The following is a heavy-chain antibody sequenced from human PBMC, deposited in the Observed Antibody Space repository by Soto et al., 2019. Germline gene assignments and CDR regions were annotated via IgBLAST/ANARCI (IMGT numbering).Heavy chain of an antibody. CDR2: IIPIFGTA. D-gene: IGHD6-19*01. CDR1: GGTFSSYA. V-gene: IGHV1-69*01. J-gene: IGHJ4*02. CDR3: AREHFLHLVAGNFDY. Sequence: QVQLVQSGAEVKKPGSSVKVSCKASGGTFSSYAISWVRQAPGQGLEWMGGIIPIFGTANYAQKFQGRVTIAGDESTSTAYMELSSLRSEDTAVYYCAREHFLHLVAGNFDYWGQGTLVTVSS.